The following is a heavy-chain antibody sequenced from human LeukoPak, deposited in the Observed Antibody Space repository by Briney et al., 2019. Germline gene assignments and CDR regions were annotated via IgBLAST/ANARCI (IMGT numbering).Heavy chain of an antibody. J-gene: IGHJ5*02. CDR3: ARASAMVTGWFDP. CDR2: ISYDGSNK. CDR1: GFTFSSYA. D-gene: IGHD5-18*01. Sequence: GGSLRLSCAASGFTFSSYAMHWVRQAPGKGLEWVAVISYDGSNKYYADSVKGRFTISRDNSKNTLYLQMNSLRAEDTAVYYCARASAMVTGWFDPWGQGTLVTVSS. V-gene: IGHV3-30-3*01.